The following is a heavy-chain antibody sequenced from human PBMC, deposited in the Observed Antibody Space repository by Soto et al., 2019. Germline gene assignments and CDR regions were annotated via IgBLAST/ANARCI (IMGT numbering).Heavy chain of an antibody. J-gene: IGHJ4*02. V-gene: IGHV1-8*01. CDR2: MNPNSGNT. CDR1: GYTFTSYV. D-gene: IGHD3-3*01. CDR3: ARAPREWGFDY. Sequence: QVQLVQSGADVKKPGASVKVSCKASGYTFTSYVINWVRQATGQGPEWMGWMNPNSGNTGYAQKFQGRVTMTRSTSISTAYMELSSLRSDDTAVYYCARAPREWGFDYWGPGTLVTVSS.